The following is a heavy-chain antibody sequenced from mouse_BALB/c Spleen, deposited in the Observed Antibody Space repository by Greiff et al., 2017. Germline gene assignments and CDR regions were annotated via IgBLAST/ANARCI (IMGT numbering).Heavy chain of an antibody. D-gene: IGHD1-2*01. J-gene: IGHJ4*01. CDR2: ISSGGST. V-gene: IGHV5-6-5*01. CDR1: GFTFSSYA. CDR3: ARGHYYGYDAMDY. Sequence: EVKLVESGGGLVKPGGSLKLSCAASGFTFSSYAMSWVRQTPEKRLEWVASISSGGSTYYPDSVKGRFTISRDNARNILYLQMSSLRSEDTAMYYCARGHYYGYDAMDYWGQGTSVTVSS.